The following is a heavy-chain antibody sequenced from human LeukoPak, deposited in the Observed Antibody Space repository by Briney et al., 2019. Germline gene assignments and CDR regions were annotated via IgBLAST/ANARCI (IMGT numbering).Heavy chain of an antibody. CDR1: GFTFSSYA. CDR3: AKSYDFWSGYDY. CDR2: ISGSGGST. Sequence: GGSLRLSCAASGFTFSSYAMSWVSQAPGKGLEWVSAISGSGGSTYYADSVKGRFTISRDNSKNTLYLQMNSLRAEDTAVYYCAKSYDFWSGYDYWGQGTLVTVSS. D-gene: IGHD3-3*01. J-gene: IGHJ4*02. V-gene: IGHV3-23*01.